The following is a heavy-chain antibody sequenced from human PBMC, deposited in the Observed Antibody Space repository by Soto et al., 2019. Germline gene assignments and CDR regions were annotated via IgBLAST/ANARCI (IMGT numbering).Heavy chain of an antibody. CDR1: GFTFSTYS. D-gene: IGHD3-16*01. Sequence: GGSLRLSCAASGFTFSTYSMNWVRQAPGKGLEWVSYISSSSTIFYTDSVKGRFTVSRDNAKNSLYLQMNSLRAEDTAVYHCVKAGDHYFYYGMDVWGQGTTVTVSS. CDR2: ISSSSTI. J-gene: IGHJ6*02. V-gene: IGHV3-48*01. CDR3: VKAGDHYFYYGMDV.